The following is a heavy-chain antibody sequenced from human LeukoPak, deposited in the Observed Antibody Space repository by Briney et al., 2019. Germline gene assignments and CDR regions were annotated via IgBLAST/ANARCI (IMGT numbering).Heavy chain of an antibody. V-gene: IGHV4-38-2*02. J-gene: IGHJ5*02. Sequence: SETLSLTCTVSGYSISSGYYWGWIRQPPGKGLEWIGSIYHSGSTYYNPSLKSRVTISVDTSKNQFSLKLSSVTAADTAVYYCARDFKCSTSCYEFSENNWFDPWGQGTLVTVSS. CDR3: ARDFKCSTSCYEFSENNWFDP. D-gene: IGHD2-2*01. CDR1: GYSISSGYY. CDR2: IYHSGST.